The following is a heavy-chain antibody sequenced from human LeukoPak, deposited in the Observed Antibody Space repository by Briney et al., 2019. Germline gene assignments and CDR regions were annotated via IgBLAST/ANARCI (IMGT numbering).Heavy chain of an antibody. V-gene: IGHV1-8*01. D-gene: IGHD2-2*01. J-gene: IGHJ5*02. CDR3: ARGRIVVVPDNWFDP. Sequence: ASVKVSCKASGYTFTSYDINWVRQATGQGLEWMGWMNPNSGNTGYAQKFQGRVTMTRNTPISTAYMELSSLRSEDTAVYYCARGRIVVVPDNWFDPWGQGTLVTVSS. CDR1: GYTFTSYD. CDR2: MNPNSGNT.